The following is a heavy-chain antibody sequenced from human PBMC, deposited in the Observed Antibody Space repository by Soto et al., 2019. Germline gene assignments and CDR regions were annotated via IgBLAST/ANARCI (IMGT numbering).Heavy chain of an antibody. CDR3: ARGLYYDILTGYYYYYGMDV. V-gene: IGHV1-2*04. CDR2: INPNSGGT. CDR1: GYTFTGYY. J-gene: IGHJ6*02. D-gene: IGHD3-9*01. Sequence: WASVKVSCKASGYTFTGYYMHWVRQAPGQGLEWMGWINPNSGGTNYAQKFQGWVTMTRDTSISTAYMELSRLRSDDTAVYYCARGLYYDILTGYYYYYGMDVWGQGTTVTVSS.